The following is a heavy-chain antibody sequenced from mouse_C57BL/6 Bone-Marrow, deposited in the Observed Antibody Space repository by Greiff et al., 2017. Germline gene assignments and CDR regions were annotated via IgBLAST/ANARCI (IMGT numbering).Heavy chain of an antibody. CDR3: ARRVNIYYYGQFAY. D-gene: IGHD1-1*01. CDR1: GYAFTNYL. J-gene: IGHJ3*01. Sequence: VQLQQSGAELVRPGTSVKVSCKASGYAFTNYLIEWVKQRPGQGLEWIGVINPGSGGTNYNEKFKGKATLTADKSSSTAYMQLSSLTSEDSAVYFCARRVNIYYYGQFAYWGQGTLVTVSA. CDR2: INPGSGGT. V-gene: IGHV1-54*01.